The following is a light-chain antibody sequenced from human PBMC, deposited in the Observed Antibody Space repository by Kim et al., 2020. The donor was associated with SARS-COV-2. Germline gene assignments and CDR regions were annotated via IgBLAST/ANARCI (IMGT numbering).Light chain of an antibody. V-gene: IGKV3-15*01. CDR3: QQYNNWPPYT. CDR1: QSISDN. Sequence: VSPGETVTLSCRVSQSISDNLAWYQQRPGQAPRLLVFGASTRATGIPARFSGSGSGTDFTLTISSLQSEDFAVYYCQQYNNWPPYTFGLGTKLEI. J-gene: IGKJ2*01. CDR2: GAS.